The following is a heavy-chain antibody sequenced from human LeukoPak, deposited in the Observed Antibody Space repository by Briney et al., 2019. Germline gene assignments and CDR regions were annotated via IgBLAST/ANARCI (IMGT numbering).Heavy chain of an antibody. J-gene: IGHJ3*02. Sequence: SGGSLRLSCAASGFTFSSYRMNWVRQAPGKGLEWVSSISSSSSYIYYADSVKGRFTISRDNAKNSLHLQMNSLRAEDTAVYYCARDSISLGQAFDIWGQGTMVTVSS. CDR2: ISSSSSYI. CDR3: ARDSISLGQAFDI. V-gene: IGHV3-21*01. CDR1: GFTFSSYR. D-gene: IGHD3-3*02.